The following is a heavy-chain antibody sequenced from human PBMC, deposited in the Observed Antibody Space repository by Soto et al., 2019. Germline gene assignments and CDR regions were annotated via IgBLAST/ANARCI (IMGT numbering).Heavy chain of an antibody. CDR2: IDPSDSYT. CDR3: ARGIALNYYYYGMDV. J-gene: IGHJ6*02. Sequence: PGESLKISCKASGYSFTTYWISWVRQMPGKGLEWMGRIDPSDSYTNYSPSFQGHVTISADKSISTAYLQWSSLKASDTAMYYCARGIALNYYYYGMDVWGQGTTVTVSS. V-gene: IGHV5-10-1*01. D-gene: IGHD3-3*02. CDR1: GYSFTTYW.